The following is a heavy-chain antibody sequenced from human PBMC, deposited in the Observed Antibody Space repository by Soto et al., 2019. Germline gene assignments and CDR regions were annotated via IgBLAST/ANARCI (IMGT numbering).Heavy chain of an antibody. V-gene: IGHV4-34*01. CDR1: GGSFSGYY. Sequence: SQTLSLTCAVYGGSFSGYYWSWIRQPPGKGLEWIGEINHSGSTNYNPSLKSRVTISVGTSKNQFSLKLSSVTAADTAVYYCARGRPREYYYGMDVWGQGTTVTVSS. CDR2: INHSGST. J-gene: IGHJ6*02. CDR3: ARGRPREYYYGMDV.